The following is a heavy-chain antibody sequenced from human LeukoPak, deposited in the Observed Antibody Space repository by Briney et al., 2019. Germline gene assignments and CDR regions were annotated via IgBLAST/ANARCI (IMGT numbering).Heavy chain of an antibody. CDR1: GYSFTSYW. CDR2: IYPGDSDT. CDR3: VFTVACKTFDY. Sequence: GESLKISCKGSGYSFTSYWIGWVRQMPGKGLEWMGIIYPGDSDTRYSPSFQGQVTISADKPISTAYLQWSSLKASDTAMYYCVFTVACKTFDYWGQGTLVTVSS. V-gene: IGHV5-51*04. J-gene: IGHJ4*02. D-gene: IGHD6-19*01.